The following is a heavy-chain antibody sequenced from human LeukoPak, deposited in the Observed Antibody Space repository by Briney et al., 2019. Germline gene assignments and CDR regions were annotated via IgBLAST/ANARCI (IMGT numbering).Heavy chain of an antibody. V-gene: IGHV1-69*13. J-gene: IGHJ5*02. CDR2: IIPILATT. Sequence: GASVKVSCMTTGGTFSNYAISWVRQAPGQGLERMGGIIPILATTKYAKNFQGRVTMTADESTNTAYMELSSLRSEDTAVYYCARGGFWSGYYSWFGPWGQGTLVTVFS. CDR3: ARGGFWSGYYSWFGP. D-gene: IGHD3-3*01. CDR1: GGTFSNYA.